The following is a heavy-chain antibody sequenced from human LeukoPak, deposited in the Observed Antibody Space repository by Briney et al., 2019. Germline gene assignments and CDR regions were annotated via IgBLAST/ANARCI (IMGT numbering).Heavy chain of an antibody. CDR1: GYTFTSYY. J-gene: IGHJ6*03. CDR3: CRGYGDYLEAYYYMDV. CDR2: INPSGGST. V-gene: IGHV1-46*03. Sequence: ASVKVSCKASGYTFTSYYMHWVRQAPGQGLEWMGIINPSGGSTSYAQKFQGRVTMTRDMSTSTVYMELSSLRSEDTAVYYCCRGYGDYLEAYYYMDVWGKGTTVTVSS. D-gene: IGHD4-17*01.